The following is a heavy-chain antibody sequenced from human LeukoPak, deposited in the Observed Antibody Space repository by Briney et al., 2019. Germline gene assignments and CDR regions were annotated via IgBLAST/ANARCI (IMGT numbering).Heavy chain of an antibody. J-gene: IGHJ6*02. D-gene: IGHD1-26*01. Sequence: ASVKVSCKASGYTFTSYAMHWVRQAPGQRLEWMGWINGGNGNTKYSRKLQGRVTITRDTSASTAYMELRSLRSDDTAVYYCASGRRLELSSSYYYGMDVWGQGTTVTVSS. CDR2: INGGNGNT. V-gene: IGHV1-3*01. CDR3: ASGRRLELSSSYYYGMDV. CDR1: GYTFTSYA.